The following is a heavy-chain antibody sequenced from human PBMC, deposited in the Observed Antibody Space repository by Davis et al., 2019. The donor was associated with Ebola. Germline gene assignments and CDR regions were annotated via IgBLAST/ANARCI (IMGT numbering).Heavy chain of an antibody. J-gene: IGHJ6*02. D-gene: IGHD3-3*01. Sequence: PGGSLRLSCTVSGGSISSYYWSWIRQPAGKGLEWIGRIYTSGSTNYNPSLKSRVTISVDTSKNQFSLKLSSVTTADTAVYYCARTIFGVVTDPHRYGMDVWGQGTTVTVSS. V-gene: IGHV4-4*07. CDR3: ARTIFGVVTDPHRYGMDV. CDR2: IYTSGST. CDR1: GGSISSYY.